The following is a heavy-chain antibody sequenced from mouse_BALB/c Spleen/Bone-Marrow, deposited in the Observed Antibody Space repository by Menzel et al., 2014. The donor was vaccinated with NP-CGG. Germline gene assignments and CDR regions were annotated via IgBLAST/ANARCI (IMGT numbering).Heavy chain of an antibody. Sequence: EVMLVESGGGLVQPGGSRKLSCAASGFTFGSFGMHWVRQAPERGLEWVAYISSGSSTIYYADTVKGRFTISRDNPKNTLLLQMTSLRSEDTAMYYCARGGNWEDFDYWGQGTTLTVSS. V-gene: IGHV5-17*02. CDR1: GFTFGSFG. D-gene: IGHD4-1*01. CDR2: ISSGSSTI. CDR3: ARGGNWEDFDY. J-gene: IGHJ2*01.